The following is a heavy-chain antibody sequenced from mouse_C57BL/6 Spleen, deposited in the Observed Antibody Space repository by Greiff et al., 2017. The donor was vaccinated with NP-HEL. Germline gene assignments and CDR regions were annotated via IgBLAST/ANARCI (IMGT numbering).Heavy chain of an antibody. CDR2: IRNKANGYKT. J-gene: IGHJ2*01. V-gene: IGHV7-3*01. D-gene: IGHD4-1*01. Sequence: EVKVVESGGGLVQPGGSLSLSCAASGFTFTDYYMSWVRQPPGKALEWLGFIRNKANGYKTEYSASVKGRFTISRDNSQSILYLQMNALRAEDSATYYCARTGYYFDYWGQGTTLTVSS. CDR1: GFTFTDYY. CDR3: ARTGYYFDY.